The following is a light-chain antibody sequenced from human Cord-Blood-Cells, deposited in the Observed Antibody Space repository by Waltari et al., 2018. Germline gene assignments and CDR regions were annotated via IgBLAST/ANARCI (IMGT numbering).Light chain of an antibody. V-gene: IGKV1-39*01. CDR1: QSISSY. Sequence: DIQMTQSPSSLSASVGASVTITCRASQSISSYLNWYQQKPGKAPKLLIYAASSLQSGVPSMFSGSGSGTDFTLTISSLQPEDFATYYCQQSYSTPLTFGGGTKVEIK. CDR3: QQSYSTPLT. J-gene: IGKJ4*01. CDR2: AAS.